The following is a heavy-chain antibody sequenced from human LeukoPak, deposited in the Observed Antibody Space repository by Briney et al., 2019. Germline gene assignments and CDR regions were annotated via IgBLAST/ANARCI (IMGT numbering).Heavy chain of an antibody. J-gene: IGHJ4*02. V-gene: IGHV4-39*07. CDR3: ARRNGGMGGYFD. CDR2: IYYSGST. CDR1: GGSISRSTYY. Sequence: ETLSLTCTVSGGSISRSTYYWGWFRQPPGKGLEWIGTIYYSGSTYYNPSLKSRVTISVDTSTNQFSLKVSSVTAADTAVYYCARRNGGMGGYFDWGQGTLVTVSS. D-gene: IGHD2-15*01.